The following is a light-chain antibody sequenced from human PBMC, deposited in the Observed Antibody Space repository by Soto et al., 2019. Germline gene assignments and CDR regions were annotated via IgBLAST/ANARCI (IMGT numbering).Light chain of an antibody. V-gene: IGLV2-14*01. CDR2: EVS. CDR1: TSDVGAYNY. Sequence: QSALTQPASVSGSPGQSITISCTGSTSDVGAYNYVSWYKHHPGRAPQLMISEVSNRPSGVSNRFSGSKSGNTASLTISGLQADDEGDYYCSSKTSSSSPFVFGTGTKLTVL. J-gene: IGLJ1*01. CDR3: SSKTSSSSPFV.